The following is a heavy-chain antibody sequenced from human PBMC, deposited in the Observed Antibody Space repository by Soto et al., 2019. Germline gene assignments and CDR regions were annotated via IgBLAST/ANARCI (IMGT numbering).Heavy chain of an antibody. CDR3: ARSLYYYSGMDV. J-gene: IGHJ6*02. CDR2: ISGTDNYI. CDR1: GFTFSSYT. V-gene: IGHV3-21*01. Sequence: GGSLRLSCAASGFTFSSYTMSWVRQAPGKGLEWVSSISGTDNYIYCKDSVKGRFTISRDNAKNSLYLQMNSLRAEDTAVYYCARSLYYYSGMDVWGQGTTVTVSS.